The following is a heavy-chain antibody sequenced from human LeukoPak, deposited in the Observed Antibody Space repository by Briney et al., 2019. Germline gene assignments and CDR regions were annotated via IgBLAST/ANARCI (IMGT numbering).Heavy chain of an antibody. V-gene: IGHV3-33*06. CDR2: IWYDGSSK. CDR3: AKGHSSGWYPSLDY. J-gene: IGHJ4*02. Sequence: GRSPRLSCAASGFTFSNYGMHWVRQAPGKGLEWVAVIWYDGSSKYYIDSVKGRCTISRDNSKNTLYLQLNSLRAEDTAVYYCAKGHSSGWYPSLDYWGQGTLVTVSS. D-gene: IGHD6-19*01. CDR1: GFTFSNYG.